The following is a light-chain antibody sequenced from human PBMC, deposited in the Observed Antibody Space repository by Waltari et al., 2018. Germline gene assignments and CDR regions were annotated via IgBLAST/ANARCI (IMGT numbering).Light chain of an antibody. CDR2: VNSDGSH. CDR3: QTGGHGTWV. V-gene: IGLV4-69*01. CDR1: SGHSSNI. Sequence: QLVLTQSPSASASLGASVKLTCTLSSGHSSNIIAWHQQQPETGPRYLMNVNSDGSHSKGDEIPDRFSGSSSGAERYLTISSLQSEDEADYDCQTGGHGTWVFGGGTKLTVL. J-gene: IGLJ3*02.